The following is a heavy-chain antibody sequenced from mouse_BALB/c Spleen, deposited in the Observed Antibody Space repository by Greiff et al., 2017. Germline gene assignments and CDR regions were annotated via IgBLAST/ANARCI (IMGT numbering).Heavy chain of an antibody. J-gene: IGHJ3*01. CDR3: ASHYYGSSYGFAY. CDR2: ISSGGSYT. Sequence: EVHLVESGGGLVKPGGSLKLSCAASGFTFSSYAMSWVRQTPEKRLEWVATISSGGSYTYYPDSVKGRFTISRDNAKNTLYLQMSSLRSEDTAMYYCASHYYGSSYGFAYWGQGTLVTVSA. D-gene: IGHD1-1*01. CDR1: GFTFSSYA. V-gene: IGHV5-9-3*01.